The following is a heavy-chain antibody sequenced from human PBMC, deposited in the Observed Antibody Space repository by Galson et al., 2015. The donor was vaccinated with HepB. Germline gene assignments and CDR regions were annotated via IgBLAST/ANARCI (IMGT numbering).Heavy chain of an antibody. CDR2: ITSSGSYT. J-gene: IGHJ4*02. CDR3: ASAPNYDLLSGYLDY. CDR1: GFTFSDYY. V-gene: IGHV3-11*06. Sequence: SLRLSCAASGFTFSDYYMSWIRQAPGKGLEWISYITSSGSYTNYADPVKGRFTISGDNAKNSLYLQMNSLRAEDTAVYFCASAPNYDLLSGYLDYWGQGTLVTVSS. D-gene: IGHD3-9*01.